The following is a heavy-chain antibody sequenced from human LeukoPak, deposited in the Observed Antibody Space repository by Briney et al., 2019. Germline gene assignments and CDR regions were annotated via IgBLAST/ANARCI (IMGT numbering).Heavy chain of an antibody. CDR1: GFTFSSYW. CDR2: IHSDGSST. CDR3: VRVSITMVRGVSYYDMDV. D-gene: IGHD3-10*01. V-gene: IGHV3-74*01. Sequence: PGGSLRLSCAASGFTFSSYWMHWVRQAPGKGLVWVSRIHSDGSSTSYADSVTGRFTISRDNAKNTLYLQMNTLRAEDTAVYYCVRVSITMVRGVSYYDMDVWGQGTTVTVSS. J-gene: IGHJ6*02.